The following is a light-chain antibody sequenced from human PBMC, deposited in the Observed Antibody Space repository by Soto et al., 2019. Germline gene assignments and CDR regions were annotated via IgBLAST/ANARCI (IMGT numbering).Light chain of an antibody. CDR2: AAS. J-gene: IGKJ2*01. CDR3: QQSYSALAYT. CDR1: QSISSY. Sequence: DIQMTQSPSSLSASVGDRVTISCRASQSISSYLNWYQQKPEKAPNLVIYAASSLQSGVPSRFSGSGSGTDFTLTISSLQPEDFATYYCQQSYSALAYTFGQGTKLEIK. V-gene: IGKV1-39*01.